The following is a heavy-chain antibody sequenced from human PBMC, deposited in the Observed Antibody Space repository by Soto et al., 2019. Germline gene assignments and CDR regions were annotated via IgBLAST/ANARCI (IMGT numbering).Heavy chain of an antibody. CDR2: TYYRSKWYN. V-gene: IGHV6-1*01. Sequence: QVQLQQSGPGLVKPSQTLSITCAISGDSVSSNSAAWNWIRQSPSRGLEWLGRTYYRSKWYNDYAVSVKSRITINPDTSKNQFSLQLNSVTPEDTAVYYCASRSCSGGSCYGDYDLDAFDIWGQGTMVTVSS. J-gene: IGHJ3*02. CDR1: GDSVSSNSAA. CDR3: ASRSCSGGSCYGDYDLDAFDI. D-gene: IGHD2-15*01.